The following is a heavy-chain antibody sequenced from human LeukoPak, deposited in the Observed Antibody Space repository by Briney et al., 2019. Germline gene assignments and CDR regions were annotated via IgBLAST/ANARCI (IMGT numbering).Heavy chain of an antibody. CDR2: IYYSGST. D-gene: IGHD2-2*01. CDR3: ARGSSNNYYYYMDV. V-gene: IGHV4-59*01. Sequence: SETLSPTCTASGDSISSYYCSWIRQPPGKGLEWIGYIYYSGSTSYNPSLKSRVTISLDTSNNQFSLKLRSVTAADTAVYYCARGSSNNYYYYMDVWGKGTTVTVSS. CDR1: GDSISSYY. J-gene: IGHJ6*03.